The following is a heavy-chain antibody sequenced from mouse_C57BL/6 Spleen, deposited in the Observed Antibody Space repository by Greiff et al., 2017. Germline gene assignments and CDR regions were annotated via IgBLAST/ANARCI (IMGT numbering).Heavy chain of an antibody. Sequence: QVQLKESGAELAKPGASVKLSCKASGYTFTSSWMHWVKQRPGQGLEWIGYINPSSGYTKYNQKFKDKATLTADKSSSTAYMQLSSLTYEDSAVYYCARLSSGYVTWFAYWGQGTLVTVSA. J-gene: IGHJ3*01. D-gene: IGHD3-2*02. CDR3: ARLSSGYVTWFAY. V-gene: IGHV1-7*01. CDR1: GYTFTSSW. CDR2: INPSSGYT.